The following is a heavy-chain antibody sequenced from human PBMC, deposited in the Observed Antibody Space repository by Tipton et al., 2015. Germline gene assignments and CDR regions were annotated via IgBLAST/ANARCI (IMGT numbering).Heavy chain of an antibody. CDR3: ARGGAGYYYDSVGYLS. Sequence: TLSLTCTVSGGSISSGGYYWSWIRQFPGKGLEWIGYIFHSGSTSYNPSLRSRVFISIDTSKNQFSLKLNSVTAADTAVYYCARGGAGYYYDSVGYLSWGQGTLVTVSS. J-gene: IGHJ5*02. D-gene: IGHD3-22*01. V-gene: IGHV4-61*08. CDR1: GGSISSGGYY. CDR2: IFHSGST.